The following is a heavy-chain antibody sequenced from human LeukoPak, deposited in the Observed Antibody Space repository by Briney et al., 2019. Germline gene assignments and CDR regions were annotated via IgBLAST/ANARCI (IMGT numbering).Heavy chain of an antibody. CDR2: IGTAGDT. CDR3: ATVGVRWEFDY. CDR1: GFTFSSYD. J-gene: IGHJ4*02. V-gene: IGHV3-13*01. Sequence: GGSLRLSCAASGFTFSSYDMHWVRQATGKGLEWVSAIGTAGDTYYPGSVKGRFTISRENSKNSLYLQMNSLGAGDTAVYYCATVGVRWEFDYWGQGTLVTVSS. D-gene: IGHD1-26*01.